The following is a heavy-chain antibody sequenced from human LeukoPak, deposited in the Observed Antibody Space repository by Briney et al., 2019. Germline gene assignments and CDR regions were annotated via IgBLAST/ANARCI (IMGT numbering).Heavy chain of an antibody. CDR2: IYTSGNT. Sequence: PSETLSLTCTVSGGSISSYYWSWIRQPAGKGLEWIGRIYTSGNTNYNPSLKSRVTLSVNTSKNQFSLDLTSVTAADTAVYYCARQNPAASGQGLDYWGQGTLVTVSS. V-gene: IGHV4-4*07. CDR1: GGSISSYY. D-gene: IGHD6-13*01. J-gene: IGHJ4*02. CDR3: ARQNPAASGQGLDY.